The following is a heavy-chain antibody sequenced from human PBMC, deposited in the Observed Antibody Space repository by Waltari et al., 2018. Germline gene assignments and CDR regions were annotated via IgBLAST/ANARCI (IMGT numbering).Heavy chain of an antibody. CDR2: IKQDGSEK. CDR1: GFTFSSYW. CDR3: ARYLEYYDILTGFDY. V-gene: IGHV3-7*04. D-gene: IGHD3-9*01. J-gene: IGHJ4*02. Sequence: EVQLVESGGGLVQPGGSLRLSCAASGFTFSSYWMSWVRQAPGKGLEWVANIKQDGSEKYYVESVKGRFTISRDNAKNSRYLQMNSLRAEDTAVYYCARYLEYYDILTGFDYWGQGTLVTVSS.